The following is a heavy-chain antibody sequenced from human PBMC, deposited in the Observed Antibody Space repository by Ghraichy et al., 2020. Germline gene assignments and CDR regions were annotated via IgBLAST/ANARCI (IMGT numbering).Heavy chain of an antibody. D-gene: IGHD4-17*01. CDR2: ISASGGST. Sequence: GGSLRLSCAASGFTFSSFAMSWVRQAPGKGLEWVSSISASGGSTYYAGSVKGWFTISRDNSKNTLFLQMNSLRAEDTALYYCAKGLGGDYDCGSDYWGQGTLVAVSS. CDR3: AKGLGGDYDCGSDY. V-gene: IGHV3-23*01. J-gene: IGHJ4*02. CDR1: GFTFSSFA.